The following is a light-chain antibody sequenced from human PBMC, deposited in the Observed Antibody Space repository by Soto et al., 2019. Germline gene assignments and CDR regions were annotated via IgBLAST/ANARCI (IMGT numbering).Light chain of an antibody. CDR3: QNYCRAAFT. J-gene: IGKJ3*01. CDR2: HAS. V-gene: IGKV1-27*01. CDR1: QDIDNY. Sequence: DIQMTQFPSSLSASVGDRVTITCRASQDIDNYVAWYQQRPGKVPKLLIYHASTLQPGVPSRFSGSGSGTDCTLPISSLQPEDVATYYFQNYCRAAFTFGPGTRVDIK.